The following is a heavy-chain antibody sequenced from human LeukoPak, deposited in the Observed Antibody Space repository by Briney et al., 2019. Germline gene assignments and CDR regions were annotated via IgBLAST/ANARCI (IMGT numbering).Heavy chain of an antibody. Sequence: ASVTVSCTASGYTFTSYAMHWVRQAPGQRLEWMGWINAGNGNTKYSQKFQGRVTITRDTSASTAYMELSSLRSEDTAVYYCARPSHYDFWSGYYALSIWGQGTLVTVSS. CDR3: ARPSHYDFWSGYYALSI. D-gene: IGHD3-3*01. CDR1: GYTFTSYA. J-gene: IGHJ4*02. CDR2: INAGNGNT. V-gene: IGHV1-3*01.